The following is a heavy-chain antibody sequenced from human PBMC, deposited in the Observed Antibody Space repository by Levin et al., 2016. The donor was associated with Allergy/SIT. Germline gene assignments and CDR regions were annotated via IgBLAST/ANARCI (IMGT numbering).Heavy chain of an antibody. Sequence: KVSCKASEYNFHNYWITWVRQMPGRGLEWLGMIDPSDSYIKYNPSFEGHVTFSVDNSITTAYLQWSSLKTSDTAMYYCARGGSGPNYPYGEWGQGNPGHPSPQ. D-gene: IGHD2-15*01. CDR1: EYNFHNYW. J-gene: IGHJ4*02. CDR2: IDPSDSYI. CDR3: ARGGSGPNYPYGE. V-gene: IGHV5-10-1*01.